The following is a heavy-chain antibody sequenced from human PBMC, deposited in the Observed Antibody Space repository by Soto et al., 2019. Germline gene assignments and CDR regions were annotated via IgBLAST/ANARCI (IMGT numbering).Heavy chain of an antibody. CDR1: GYTFTSYG. V-gene: IGHV1-18*01. J-gene: IGHJ6*02. Sequence: ASVKVSCKASGYTFTSYGISWVRQAPGQGLEWMGWISDYNGNTNYAQKLQGRVTMTTDTSTSTAYMVLWSLRSDDTAVYYCASFPGLLWFGEFTRGDYYYGMDVWGQGTTVTVSS. D-gene: IGHD3-10*01. CDR3: ASFPGLLWFGEFTRGDYYYGMDV. CDR2: ISDYNGNT.